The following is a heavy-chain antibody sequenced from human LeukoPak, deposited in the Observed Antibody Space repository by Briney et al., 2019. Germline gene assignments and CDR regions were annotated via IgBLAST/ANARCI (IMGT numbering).Heavy chain of an antibody. V-gene: IGHV1-8*01. CDR3: ARGRRVVVPAASRYYFDY. CDR1: GYTFTSYD. J-gene: IGHJ4*02. D-gene: IGHD2-2*01. CDR2: MNPNSGNT. Sequence: VSVKVSCKASGYTFTSYDINWVRQATGQGLEWMGWMNPNSGNTGYAQKFQGRVTMTRNTSISTAYMELSSLRSEDTAVYYCARGRRVVVPAASRYYFDYWGQGTLVTVSS.